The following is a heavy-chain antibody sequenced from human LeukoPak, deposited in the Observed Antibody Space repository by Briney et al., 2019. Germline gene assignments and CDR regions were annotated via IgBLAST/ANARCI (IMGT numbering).Heavy chain of an antibody. J-gene: IGHJ4*02. CDR2: INNDGSST. D-gene: IGHD2/OR15-2a*01. CDR1: GFTFSSYW. CDR3: ARDSIVFDY. Sequence: PGGSLRLSCGASGFTFSSYWMHWVRQAPGKGLVWVSRINNDGSSTSYADSVQGRFTISRDNAKNTLYLQMNSLRAEDTAVYYCARDSIVFDYWGQGTLVTVSS. V-gene: IGHV3-74*01.